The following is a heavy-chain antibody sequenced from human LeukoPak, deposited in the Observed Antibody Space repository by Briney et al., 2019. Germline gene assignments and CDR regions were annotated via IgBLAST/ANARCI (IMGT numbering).Heavy chain of an antibody. D-gene: IGHD5-18*01. CDR1: GYTFTGYY. CDR3: ARDTRYSYGSSAFDI. Sequence: ASMKVSCKASGYTFTGYYMHWVRQAPGQGLEWMGWINPNSGGTNYAQKFQGRVTMTRDASISTAYMELSRLRSDDTAVYYCARDTRYSYGSSAFDIWGQGTMVTVSS. V-gene: IGHV1-2*02. J-gene: IGHJ3*02. CDR2: INPNSGGT.